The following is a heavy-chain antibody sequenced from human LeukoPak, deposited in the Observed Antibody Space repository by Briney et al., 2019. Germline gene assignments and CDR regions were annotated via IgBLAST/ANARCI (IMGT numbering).Heavy chain of an antibody. V-gene: IGHV3-23*01. CDR2: ISGSGGST. CDR1: GFTFSSYD. J-gene: IGHJ4*02. CDR3: ARAPGYRSFLDY. Sequence: GGSLRLSCAASGFTFSSYDMSWVRQAPGKGLEWVSAISGSGGSTYYADSVKGRFTISRDNAKNSLYLQMNSLRAEDTAVYYCARAPGYRSFLDYWGQGTLVIVSS. D-gene: IGHD6-13*01.